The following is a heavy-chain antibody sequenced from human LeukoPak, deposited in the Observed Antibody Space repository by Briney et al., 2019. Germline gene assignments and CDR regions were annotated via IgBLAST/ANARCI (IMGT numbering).Heavy chain of an antibody. D-gene: IGHD3-10*01. CDR2: IYYSGST. V-gene: IGHV4-31*03. CDR1: GGSISSGGYY. J-gene: IGHJ6*02. Sequence: PSETLSLTCTVSGGSISSGGYYWSWIRQHPGKGLEWIGYIYYSGSTYYNPSLKSRVTISVDTSKNQFSLKLSSVTAADTAVYYCARGTPYGSGKRVYYYGMDVWGQGTTVTVSS. CDR3: ARGTPYGSGKRVYYYGMDV.